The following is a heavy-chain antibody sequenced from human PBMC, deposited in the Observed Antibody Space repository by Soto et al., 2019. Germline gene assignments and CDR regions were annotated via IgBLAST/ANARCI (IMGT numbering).Heavy chain of an antibody. CDR2: IYYGGST. CDR3: ARGSVAARYNWLDP. CDR1: GGSISSYY. Sequence: SETLSLTCTVSGGSISSYYWSWIRQRPGKGLEWIGYIYYGGSTNSDPSLKSRVTMSVDTSKNQLSLKVSSVTAADTAVYYCARGSVAARYNWLDPWGQGTLVTVSS. V-gene: IGHV4-59*01. D-gene: IGHD6-19*01. J-gene: IGHJ5*02.